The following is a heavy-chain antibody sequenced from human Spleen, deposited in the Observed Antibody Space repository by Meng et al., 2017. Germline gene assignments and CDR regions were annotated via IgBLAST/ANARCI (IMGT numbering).Heavy chain of an antibody. D-gene: IGHD3-10*01. CDR1: GGSFSGYY. CDR2: INHSGST. J-gene: IGHJ3*02. Sequence: SETLSLTCAVYGGSFSGYYWSWIRQPPGKGLEWIGEINHSGSTNYNPSLKSRVTISVDTSKNQFSLKLSSVTAADTAVYYCARGPLYLWFGNGPTKDFDIWGQGTMVTVSS. CDR3: ARGPLYLWFGNGPTKDFDI. V-gene: IGHV4-34*01.